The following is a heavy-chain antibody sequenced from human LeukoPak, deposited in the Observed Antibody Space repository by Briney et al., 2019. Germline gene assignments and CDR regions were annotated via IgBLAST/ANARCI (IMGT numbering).Heavy chain of an antibody. CDR2: INPNSGGT. J-gene: IGHJ4*02. D-gene: IGHD5-18*01. CDR1: GYTFTGYY. Sequence: GASVKVSCKASGYTFTGYYMHWVRQAPGQGLEWMGWINPNSGGTNYAQKFQGRVTMTRDMSISTAYMELSRLRSDDTAVYYCARESYSYGLQSESSLWGQGTLVTVSS. V-gene: IGHV1-2*02. CDR3: ARESYSYGLQSESSL.